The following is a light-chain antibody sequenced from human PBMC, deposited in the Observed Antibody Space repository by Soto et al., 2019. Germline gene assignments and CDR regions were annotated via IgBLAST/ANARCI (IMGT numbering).Light chain of an antibody. CDR3: SSYAGSNNLV. Sequence: QSALTQPPSASGSPGQSVTISCTGTSSDVGGYNYVSWYQQHPGKAPKLMIYEVSKRPSGVPDRCSGSKSGNTSSLTVSGIQAAEEADYDCSSYAGSNNLVFGGGTKPPS. V-gene: IGLV2-8*01. J-gene: IGLJ3*02. CDR1: SSDVGGYNY. CDR2: EVS.